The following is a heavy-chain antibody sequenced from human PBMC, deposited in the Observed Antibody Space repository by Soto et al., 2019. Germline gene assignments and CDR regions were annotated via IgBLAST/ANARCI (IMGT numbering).Heavy chain of an antibody. D-gene: IGHD6-13*01. J-gene: IGHJ6*02. Sequence: PGGSLRLSCAASGFTFSSYAMHWVRQAPGKGLEWVAVISYDGSNKYYADSVKGRFTISRDNSKNTLYLQMNSLRAEDTAVYYCARDLVRHYYGMDVWGQGTTVTVSS. V-gene: IGHV3-30-3*01. CDR3: ARDLVRHYYGMDV. CDR1: GFTFSSYA. CDR2: ISYDGSNK.